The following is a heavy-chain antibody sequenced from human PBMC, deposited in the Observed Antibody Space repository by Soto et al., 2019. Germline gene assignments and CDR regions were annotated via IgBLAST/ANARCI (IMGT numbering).Heavy chain of an antibody. J-gene: IGHJ4*02. CDR1: GASIYRSYW. CDR3: ARSARYGVVGDY. CDR2: IFHTGTT. V-gene: IGHV4-4*02. D-gene: IGHD2-15*01. Sequence: QVQLLESGPGLVKPSGTLSLTCGVSGASIYRSYWWSWVRLPPGKGPEWIGEIFHTGTTNYNPSLKSRLTMSVDKSKKEISLKLDSVTAADTAVYFCARSARYGVVGDYWGQGTGVTVPS.